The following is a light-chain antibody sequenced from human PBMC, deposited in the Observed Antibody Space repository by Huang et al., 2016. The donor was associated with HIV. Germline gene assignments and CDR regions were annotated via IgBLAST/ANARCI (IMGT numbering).Light chain of an antibody. CDR2: DAS. CDR1: QSVCSY. J-gene: IGKJ1*01. V-gene: IGKV3-11*01. Sequence: EIVLTQSPATLSLSPGERATLSCRASQSVCSYLAWYQQRPGQAPRLLIYDASSRATRLPARFSGGGSGTDFTLTIGSLAPEDSAVYYCQQRSDWPTFGQGTKVEIK. CDR3: QQRSDWPT.